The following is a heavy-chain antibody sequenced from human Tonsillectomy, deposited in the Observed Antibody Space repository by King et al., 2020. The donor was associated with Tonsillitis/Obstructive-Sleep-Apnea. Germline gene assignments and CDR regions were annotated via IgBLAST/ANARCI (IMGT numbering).Heavy chain of an antibody. V-gene: IGHV3-23*04. CDR1: GFTFSTYA. CDR2: ISGGGSST. J-gene: IGHJ6*02. CDR3: AKEDYYYYGMDV. Sequence: VQLVESGGGLVQPGGSLRLSCAASGFTFSTYAMNWVRQAPGKGLERVSGISGGGSSTYYADSVKGRFTIFRDNPKNTLHLQMNSLRAEDTAVYYCAKEDYYYYGMDVWGQGTTVTVSS.